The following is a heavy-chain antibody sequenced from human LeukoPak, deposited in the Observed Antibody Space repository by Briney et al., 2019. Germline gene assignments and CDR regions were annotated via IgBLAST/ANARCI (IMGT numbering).Heavy chain of an antibody. CDR2: IPYDGSNK. J-gene: IGHJ4*02. V-gene: IGHV3-30*02. D-gene: IGHD1-26*01. Sequence: GGSLRLSCAASGFTFRRNNMHWVRQAPGKGLEWVAFIPYDGSNKYYADSVKGRFTISRDNFENALYLQMNSLRPEDTAVYYCAKDQGSGSYSFDYWGQGTLVTVSS. CDR3: AKDQGSGSYSFDY. CDR1: GFTFRRNN.